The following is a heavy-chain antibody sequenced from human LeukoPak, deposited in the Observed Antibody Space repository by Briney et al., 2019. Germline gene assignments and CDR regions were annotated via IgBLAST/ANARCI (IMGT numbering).Heavy chain of an antibody. V-gene: IGHV1-46*01. CDR2: INPSGGST. CDR1: GYTFTSYY. J-gene: IGHJ4*02. CDR3: ARALYYGSGSAYYFDY. D-gene: IGHD3-10*01. Sequence: ASVQVSCKASGYTFTSYYMHWVRKAHGQGLEWMGIINPSGGSTSNAQKFQDRVTMTSDTSTSTVYMELSSLVSDDTTVYYCARALYYGSGSAYYFDYWGQGTLVTVSS.